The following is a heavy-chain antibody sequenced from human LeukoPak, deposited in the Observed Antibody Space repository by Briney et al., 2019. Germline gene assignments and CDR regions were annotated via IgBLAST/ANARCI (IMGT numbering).Heavy chain of an antibody. CDR2: IYYSGST. CDR3: ARDGPDILTGYYFFDY. CDR1: GGSISSGDYY. D-gene: IGHD3-9*01. V-gene: IGHV4-30-4*01. J-gene: IGHJ4*02. Sequence: SETLSLTCTVSGGSISSGDYYWSWIRQPPGKGLEWIGYIYYSGSTYYNPSLKSRVTISVGTSKNQFSLKLSSVTAADTAVYYCARDGPDILTGYYFFDYWGQGTLVTVSS.